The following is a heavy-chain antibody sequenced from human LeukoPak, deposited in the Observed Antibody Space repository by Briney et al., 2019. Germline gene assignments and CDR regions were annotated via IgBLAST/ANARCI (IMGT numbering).Heavy chain of an antibody. D-gene: IGHD2-15*01. CDR1: GFTFTYYA. CDR3: AKDRICSGGSCYYFHY. J-gene: IGHJ4*02. CDR2: ISASGSNT. Sequence: PGGSLRLSCAASGFTFTYYAMSWVRQAPGEGLEWVSAISASGSNTYYADSVKGRFTISRDNSKNTLYLQINSLRAEDTAVYFCAKDRICSGGSCYYFHYWGQGTLVAVSS. V-gene: IGHV3-23*01.